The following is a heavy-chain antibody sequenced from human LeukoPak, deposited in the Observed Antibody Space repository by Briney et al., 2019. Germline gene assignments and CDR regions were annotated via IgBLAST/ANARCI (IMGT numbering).Heavy chain of an antibody. D-gene: IGHD6-13*01. Sequence: PGASVKVSCKAPGYTFTGYYIHWVPQAPGQGHGWMGWINPNSGGTNTAQTFKGRVTMTRDTSISTAYIKLRTLRSSDTASYNCARAQGGTSWYGYNWFGPWGEGSLVTVSS. CDR3: ARAQGGTSWYGYNWFGP. CDR1: GYTFTGYY. V-gene: IGHV1-2*02. J-gene: IGHJ5*02. CDR2: INPNSGGT.